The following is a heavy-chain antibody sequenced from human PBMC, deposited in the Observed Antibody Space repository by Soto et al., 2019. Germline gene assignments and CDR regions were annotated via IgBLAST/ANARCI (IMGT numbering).Heavy chain of an antibody. Sequence: GSLRLSCAASGFTFSSYGMHWVRQAPGKGLEWVAVISYDGSNKYYADSVKGRFTISRDNSKNTLYLQMNSLRAEDTAVYYCAKDTSGLDYWGQGTLVTVSS. J-gene: IGHJ4*02. V-gene: IGHV3-30*18. CDR3: AKDTSGLDY. D-gene: IGHD2-15*01. CDR2: ISYDGSNK. CDR1: GFTFSSYG.